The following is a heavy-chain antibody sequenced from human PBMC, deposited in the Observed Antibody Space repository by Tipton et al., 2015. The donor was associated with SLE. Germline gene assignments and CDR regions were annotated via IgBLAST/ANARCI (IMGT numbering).Heavy chain of an antibody. D-gene: IGHD2-8*01. Sequence: TLSLTCTVSGGSISSSYWSWIRQPRGKGLEWIASIYYSGSTSYNPSLKSRVTISIDTSKNQFSLKMRSVTAADTAVYFCARGYCSDGVCYGFGFFDYWGQGNLVTVSS. V-gene: IGHV4-59*12. CDR2: IYYSGST. CDR1: GGSISSSY. CDR3: ARGYCSDGVCYGFGFFDY. J-gene: IGHJ4*02.